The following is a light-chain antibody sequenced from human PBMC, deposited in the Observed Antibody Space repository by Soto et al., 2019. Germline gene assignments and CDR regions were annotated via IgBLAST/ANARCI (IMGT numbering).Light chain of an antibody. CDR1: QTISNH. J-gene: IGKJ1*01. V-gene: IGKV3-11*01. CDR2: NTS. Sequence: EIVLTQSRATLSLSPGERTTLSCRASQTISNHLAWYQQKPGQAPSLLIYNTSNRATGIPARFSGSGSGTDFTLTISSLEPEDFAVYYCQQRGNWPPTFGQGTKVDIK. CDR3: QQRGNWPPT.